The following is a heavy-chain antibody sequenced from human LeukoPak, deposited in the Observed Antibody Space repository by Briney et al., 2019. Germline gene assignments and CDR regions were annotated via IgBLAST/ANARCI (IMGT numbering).Heavy chain of an antibody. V-gene: IGHV3-23*01. Sequence: GGSLRLSCAASGFTFGSYGMSWVRQAPGKGLEWVSFITPNADRTSYADSVEGRFTISRDNPRDTLYMQMNSLRDEDTAVYYCAIMHGYYDGSGYWVQWGQGTLVTVSS. J-gene: IGHJ1*01. CDR2: ITPNADRT. CDR1: GFTFGSYG. D-gene: IGHD3-22*01. CDR3: AIMHGYYDGSGYWVQ.